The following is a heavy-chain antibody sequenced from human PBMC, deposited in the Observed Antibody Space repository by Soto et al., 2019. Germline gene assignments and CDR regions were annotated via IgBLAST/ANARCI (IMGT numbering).Heavy chain of an antibody. CDR1: GGSISSSSYY. Sequence: SETLSLTCTVSGGSISSSSYYWGWIRQPPGKGLEWIGSIYYSGSTYYNPSLKSRVTISVDTSKNQFSLKLSSVTAADTAVYYCARERNPLDLWSGLMDVWGKGTTVTVSS. D-gene: IGHD3-3*01. CDR2: IYYSGST. CDR3: ARERNPLDLWSGLMDV. J-gene: IGHJ6*04. V-gene: IGHV4-39*02.